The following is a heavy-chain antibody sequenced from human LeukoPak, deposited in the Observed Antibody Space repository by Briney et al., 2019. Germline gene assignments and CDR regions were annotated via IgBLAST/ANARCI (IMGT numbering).Heavy chain of an antibody. V-gene: IGHV3-7*01. CDR1: GFTFSTYW. D-gene: IGHD6-13*01. Sequence: PGGSLRLSCAASGFTFSTYWMSWVRQAPGKGLEWVANIEQDGSAKYYVDSVKGRFTISRDNAKNSLYLQMNSLRAEDTAVYYCTRHDLERAAAGTGTRDYYYYYMDVWGKGTTVTVSS. CDR3: TRHDLERAAAGTGTRDYYYYYMDV. CDR2: IEQDGSAK. J-gene: IGHJ6*03.